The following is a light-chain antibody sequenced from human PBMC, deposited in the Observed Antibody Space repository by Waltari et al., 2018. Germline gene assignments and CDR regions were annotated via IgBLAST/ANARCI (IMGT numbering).Light chain of an antibody. V-gene: IGKV3-20*01. J-gene: IGKJ2*01. CDR2: GAS. Sequence: VLTQSPGTLSLAPGARATFSCRASQSITKRYFAWYQQKPGQAPRLLIYGASSRAPGIPDRFSGSGSGTDFTLTISRLEPEDFAVYYCQQYGSSVMYTFGQGTKLEIK. CDR3: QQYGSSVMYT. CDR1: QSITKRY.